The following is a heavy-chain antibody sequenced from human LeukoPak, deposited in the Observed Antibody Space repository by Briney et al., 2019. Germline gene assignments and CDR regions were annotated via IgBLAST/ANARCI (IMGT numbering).Heavy chain of an antibody. CDR2: IIPIFGTA. Sequence: ASVKVSCKASGSTFSSYAISWVRQAPGQGLEWMGGIIPIFGTANYAQKFQGRVTITADKSTSTAYMELSSLRSEDTAVYYCANLQGDSSSYHLDEAWGQGTLVTVSS. D-gene: IGHD6-13*01. CDR1: GSTFSSYA. J-gene: IGHJ5*02. V-gene: IGHV1-69*06. CDR3: ANLQGDSSSYHLDEA.